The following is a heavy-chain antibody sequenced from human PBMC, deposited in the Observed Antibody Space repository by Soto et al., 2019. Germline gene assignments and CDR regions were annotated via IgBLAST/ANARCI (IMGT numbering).Heavy chain of an antibody. J-gene: IGHJ6*02. V-gene: IGHV3-48*02. CDR2: ISSSSSTI. D-gene: IGHD3-22*01. CDR1: GFTFSSYS. CDR3: ARVSSAAIITRILVVVGPMDV. Sequence: PGGSLRLSCAAYGFTFSSYSTNWVRQAPRKGLEWVSYISSSSSTISYADSVKGRFTISRDNAKNSLYLQMNSLRDEDTAVYYCARVSSAAIITRILVVVGPMDVWGQGTTVTVSS.